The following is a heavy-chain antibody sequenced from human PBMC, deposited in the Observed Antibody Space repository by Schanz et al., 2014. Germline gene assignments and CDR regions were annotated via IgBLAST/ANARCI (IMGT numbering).Heavy chain of an antibody. Sequence: QLVGSGGGLIQPGGSLRLSCTASGFDFNSYSMNWVRQVPGKGLEWLSYIATSSSTRHYADSVKGRFTISRDNAKNSLYLQMNSLRAEDTAVYYCAKGMGYCSGGTCYDYYYYGLDVWGQGTTVTVSS. CDR1: GFDFNSYS. CDR2: IATSSSTR. J-gene: IGHJ6*02. D-gene: IGHD2-15*01. V-gene: IGHV3-48*04. CDR3: AKGMGYCSGGTCYDYYYYGLDV.